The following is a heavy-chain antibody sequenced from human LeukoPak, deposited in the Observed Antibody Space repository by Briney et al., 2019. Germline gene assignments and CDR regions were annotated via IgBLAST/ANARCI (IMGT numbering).Heavy chain of an antibody. J-gene: IGHJ4*02. CDR2: IYYSGSA. CDR3: ARVNYGSATKEDY. CDR1: GGSISSGGYY. V-gene: IGHV4-31*03. D-gene: IGHD3-10*01. Sequence: PSQTLSLTCTVSGGSISSGGYYWSWIRQHPGKGLEWIGYIYYSGSASYNPSLKSRVTISVDTSENQFSLKLSSVTAADTAVYYCARVNYGSATKEDYWGQGTLVTVSS.